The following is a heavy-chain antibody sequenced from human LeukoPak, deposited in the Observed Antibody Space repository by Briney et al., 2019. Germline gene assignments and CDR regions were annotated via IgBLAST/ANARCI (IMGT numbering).Heavy chain of an antibody. J-gene: IGHJ4*02. D-gene: IGHD3-22*01. Sequence: GSSVKVSCKASGGTFSSYAISWVRQAPGQGLEWMGRIIPILGIANYAQKFQGRVTITADKSTSTAYMELSGLRSEDTAVYYCARILGRSYDSSGYYGDYWGQGTLVTVSS. CDR2: IIPILGIA. CDR3: ARILGRSYDSSGYYGDY. V-gene: IGHV1-69*04. CDR1: GGTFSSYA.